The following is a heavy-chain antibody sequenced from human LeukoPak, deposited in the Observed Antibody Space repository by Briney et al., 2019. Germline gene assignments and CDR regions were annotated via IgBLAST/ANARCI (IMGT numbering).Heavy chain of an antibody. CDR1: GFTFSSCA. V-gene: IGHV3-23*01. CDR2: ISGSGGST. D-gene: IGHD3-22*01. CDR3: ARDLAGDSSQSGAFDI. Sequence: GGSLRLSCAASGFTFSSCAMSWVRQAPGKGLEWVSAISGSGGSTYYADSVKGRFTISRDNSKNTLYLQMNSLRAEDTAVYYCARDLAGDSSQSGAFDIWGQGTMVTVSS. J-gene: IGHJ3*02.